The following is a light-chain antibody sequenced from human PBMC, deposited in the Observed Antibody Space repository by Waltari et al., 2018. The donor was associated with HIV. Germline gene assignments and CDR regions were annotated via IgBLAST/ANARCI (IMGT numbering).Light chain of an antibody. J-gene: IGLJ2*01. CDR1: SSDVGGYNY. V-gene: IGLV2-8*01. Sequence: QSALTQPPSASGSPGQSATISCTVTSSDVGGYNYVSWYQQHPGKAPKLMIYEVSKRPSGVPDRFSGSKSGNTASLTVSGLQVEDEADYYCSAYAGSSNVLFGGGTKLTVL. CDR3: SAYAGSSNVL. CDR2: EVS.